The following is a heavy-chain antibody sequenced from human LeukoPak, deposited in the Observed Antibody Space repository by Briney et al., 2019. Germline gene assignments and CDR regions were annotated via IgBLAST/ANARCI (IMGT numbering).Heavy chain of an antibody. D-gene: IGHD6-19*01. J-gene: IGHJ4*02. CDR1: GGSISSSSYY. CDR2: INHSGST. CDR3: ARGIAVAGPGR. Sequence: PSETLSLTCTVSGGSISSSSYYWGWIRQPPGKGLEWIGEINHSGSTNYNPSLKSRVTISVDTSKNQFSLKLSSVTAADTAVYYCARGIAVAGPGRWGQGTLVTVSS. V-gene: IGHV4-39*07.